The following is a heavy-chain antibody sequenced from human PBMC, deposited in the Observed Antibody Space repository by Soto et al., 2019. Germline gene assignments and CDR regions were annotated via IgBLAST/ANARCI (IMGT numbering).Heavy chain of an antibody. CDR2: IIGSGGST. D-gene: IGHD6-13*01. J-gene: IGHJ4*02. CDR1: GXTFSSYS. CDR3: AKGGKQQLVRVAFDY. V-gene: IGHV3-23*01. Sequence: GSLRLSCAASGXTFSSYSMSWVRQAPGKGLEWVSAIIGSGGSTYYADSVKGRFTISMDNSKNKLYLQMNSLRAYYTAVYYCAKGGKQQLVRVAFDYWGQGTLGTVSS.